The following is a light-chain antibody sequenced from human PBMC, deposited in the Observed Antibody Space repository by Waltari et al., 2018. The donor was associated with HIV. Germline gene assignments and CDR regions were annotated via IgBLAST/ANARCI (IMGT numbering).Light chain of an antibody. V-gene: IGKV2-28*01. CDR3: MQAPHSPALT. J-gene: IGKJ4*01. Sequence: IVMTQSPLSLSVTPGEPPSISFPSSQILHINGYNYLDWYLQKPGQSPKLLIYLGSTRASGVPDRFSGSGSGTDFTLKINRVEAEDVGVYYFMQAPHSPALTFGGGTKVEIK. CDR2: LGS. CDR1: QILHINGYNY.